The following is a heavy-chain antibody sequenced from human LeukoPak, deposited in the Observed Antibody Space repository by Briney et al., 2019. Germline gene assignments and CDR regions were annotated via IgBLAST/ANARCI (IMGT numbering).Heavy chain of an antibody. D-gene: IGHD5-18*01. V-gene: IGHV4-34*01. CDR2: INHSGST. CDR1: GGSLSGYY. Sequence: SETLSLTCAVYGGSLSGYYWSWIRKPPGKGLEWIGEINHSGSTNYNPSLKSRVTISVDTSKNQFSTKLSSVTAADTAVYYCARGRGIYSYGLKDAFDIWGQGTMVTVSS. CDR3: ARGRGIYSYGLKDAFDI. J-gene: IGHJ3*02.